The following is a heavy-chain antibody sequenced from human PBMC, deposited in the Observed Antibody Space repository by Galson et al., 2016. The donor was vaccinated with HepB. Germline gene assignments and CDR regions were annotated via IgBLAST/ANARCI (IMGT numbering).Heavy chain of an antibody. Sequence: SVKVSCKASGYTFTGYYMHWVRQAPGQGLEWMGWINPNSGVTKYVQKFQGWVTMTRDTSISTAYMELSRLRSDDTAVYYCARGSSSYDDYPGAYYYYGLDGWGQGTTVTVSS. CDR1: GYTFTGYY. D-gene: IGHD4-17*01. V-gene: IGHV1-2*04. CDR3: ARGSSSYDDYPGAYYYYGLDG. CDR2: INPNSGVT. J-gene: IGHJ6*02.